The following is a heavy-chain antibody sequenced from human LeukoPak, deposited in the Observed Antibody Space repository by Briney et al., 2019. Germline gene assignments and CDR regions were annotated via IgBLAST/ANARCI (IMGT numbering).Heavy chain of an antibody. D-gene: IGHD2-15*01. CDR3: ARDGGDIVVVVAASNDAFDI. CDR2: ISSSSSYI. J-gene: IGHJ3*02. Sequence: GGSLRLSCAASGFTFSSYSMNWVRQAPGKGLEWVSSISSSSSYIYYADSVKGRFTISRDNAKNSLYLQMNSLRAEGTAVYYCARDGGDIVVVVAASNDAFDIWGQGTMVTVSS. CDR1: GFTFSSYS. V-gene: IGHV3-21*01.